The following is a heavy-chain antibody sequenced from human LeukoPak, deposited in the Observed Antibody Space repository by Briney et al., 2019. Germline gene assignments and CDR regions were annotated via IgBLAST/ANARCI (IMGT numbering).Heavy chain of an antibody. Sequence: GGSLRLSCVASGFTFTNNWMTWVRQVPGKGLEWVANIKPDDSEIYYVASVKGRFTISRDNAKNSVFLQMNSLTVEDTAIYYCARGRAIDIWGRGTMVTVSS. CDR2: IKPDDSEI. CDR3: ARGRAIDI. J-gene: IGHJ3*02. V-gene: IGHV3-7*04. CDR1: GFTFTNNW.